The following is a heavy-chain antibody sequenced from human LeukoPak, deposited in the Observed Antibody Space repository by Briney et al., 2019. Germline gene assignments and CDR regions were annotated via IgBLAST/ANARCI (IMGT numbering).Heavy chain of an antibody. J-gene: IGHJ4*02. D-gene: IGHD3-22*01. CDR2: ISGSGGST. CDR3: AKDIGIYYDSRAFDY. CDR1: GFTFSSYA. Sequence: HPGGSLRLSCAASGFTFSSYAMSWVRQAPGKGLEWVSAISGSGGSTYYADSVKGRFTISRDNSKNTLYLQMNSLRAEDTAVYYCAKDIGIYYDSRAFDYWGQGTLVTVSS. V-gene: IGHV3-23*01.